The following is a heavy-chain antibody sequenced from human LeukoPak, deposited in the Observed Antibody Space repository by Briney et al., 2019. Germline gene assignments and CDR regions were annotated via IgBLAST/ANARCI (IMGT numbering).Heavy chain of an antibody. CDR2: ISGSGDTT. CDR3: AKSQRNDQQVVQRIDY. V-gene: IGHV3-23*01. CDR1: RFTFSTYA. D-gene: IGHD2-2*01. J-gene: IGHJ4*02. Sequence: PGGSLRLSCTASRFTFSTYAMSWVRQAPGKGLEWVSSISGSGDTTYYTGSVMGRFTISRDNSKNALYLQMSSLRAEDTAVYYCAKSQRNDQQVVQRIDYWGQRTLVTVSS.